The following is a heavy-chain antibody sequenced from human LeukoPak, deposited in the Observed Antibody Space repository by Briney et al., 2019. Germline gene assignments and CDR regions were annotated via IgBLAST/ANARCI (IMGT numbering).Heavy chain of an antibody. Sequence: PGGSLRLSCAASGFTVSSNYMSWVRQAPGKGLEWVSVIYSGGSTYYADSVKGRFTISRDNSKNTLYLQMNSLRAEDTAVYYCASLGIGFYFDFWGQGTLVTVSS. CDR3: ASLGIGFYFDF. V-gene: IGHV3-53*01. CDR2: IYSGGST. J-gene: IGHJ4*02. CDR1: GFTVSSNY. D-gene: IGHD1-14*01.